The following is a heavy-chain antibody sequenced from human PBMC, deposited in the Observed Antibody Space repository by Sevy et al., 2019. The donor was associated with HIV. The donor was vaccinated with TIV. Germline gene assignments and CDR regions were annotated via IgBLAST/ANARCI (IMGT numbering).Heavy chain of an antibody. J-gene: IGHJ6*03. CDR2: ITSTSGYI. CDR3: ARLWLTADYFYMDV. V-gene: IGHV3-21*01. CDR1: GFALSHFS. D-gene: IGHD2-21*02. Sequence: GGSLRLSCAVSGFALSHFSMTWVRQAPGKGLEWVSCITSTSGYISYADSVKGRFTLSTDNTKNSLYLQMSGLRAEDSAVYFCARLWLTADYFYMDVWGKGTTVTVSS.